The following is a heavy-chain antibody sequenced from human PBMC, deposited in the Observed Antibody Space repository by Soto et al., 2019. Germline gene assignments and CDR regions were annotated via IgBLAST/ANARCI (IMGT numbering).Heavy chain of an antibody. CDR2: ISVSGGST. CDR1: GFTFSSYA. V-gene: IGHV3-23*01. Sequence: EVQLLESGGGLVQPGGSLRLSCAASGFTFSSYAMSWVRQAPGKGLEWVSAISVSGGSTYYADSVKGRFTISRDNSKNTLYLQMNSLRAEDTAVYYCAKDHGSSSWYGPFDYWGQGTLVTVSS. D-gene: IGHD6-13*01. J-gene: IGHJ4*02. CDR3: AKDHGSSSWYGPFDY.